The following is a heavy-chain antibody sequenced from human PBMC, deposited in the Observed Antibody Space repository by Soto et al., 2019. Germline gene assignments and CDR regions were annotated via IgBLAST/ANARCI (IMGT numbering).Heavy chain of an antibody. J-gene: IGHJ4*02. D-gene: IGHD3-22*01. V-gene: IGHV3-15*01. CDR3: AAMSGHSSVCFDH. Sequence: VQLVESGGGLVKPGGSLRLSCAASGFTFNNAWMSWVRQAPGKGLEWVGRVKSKTEGGTVDYAAPVKGRFSISRDDSTNTLYVQLNHLKTEDTAVYYCAAMSGHSSVCFDHRRQGNLVTVSS. CDR2: VKSKTEGGTV. CDR1: GFTFNNAW.